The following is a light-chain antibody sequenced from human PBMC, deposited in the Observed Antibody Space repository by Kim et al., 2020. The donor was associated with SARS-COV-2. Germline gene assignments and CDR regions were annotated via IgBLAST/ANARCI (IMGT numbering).Light chain of an antibody. CDR2: GKN. CDR1: SLSSSY. J-gene: IGLJ2*01. CDR3: NSRDSSGNHLGVV. Sequence: GQTVRITCQGDSLSSSYASWYQQKPGQAPVLVIYGKNNRPSGIPDRFSGSSSGNTASLTITGAQAEDEADYYCNSRDSSGNHLGVVFGGATQLTVL. V-gene: IGLV3-19*01.